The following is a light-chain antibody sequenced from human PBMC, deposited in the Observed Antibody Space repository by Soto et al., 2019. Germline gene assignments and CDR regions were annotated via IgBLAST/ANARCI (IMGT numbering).Light chain of an antibody. CDR3: QQYNNWPPIT. CDR2: GAS. Sequence: EIVVTQSQPTLPVSPGPRPTLSCRASQSVSSNLAWYQQKPPQAPRLLXYGASTRATGIPARFSGSGSATEFTPTISSLQSEDFAVYYCQQYNNWPPITFGQGTRLEIK. CDR1: QSVSSN. J-gene: IGKJ5*01. V-gene: IGKV3-15*01.